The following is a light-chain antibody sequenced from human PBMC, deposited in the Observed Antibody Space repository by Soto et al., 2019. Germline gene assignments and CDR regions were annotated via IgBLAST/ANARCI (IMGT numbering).Light chain of an antibody. Sequence: QSARAQPASVSGSSGKSISISCTGTSSDVGDYNYVSWYQQHPSKAPKLMIYEVSNRPSGVSNRFSGSKSGNTASLTISGLQAEDEADYYCSSYTSSSTYVFGTGTKVTVL. V-gene: IGLV2-14*01. CDR3: SSYTSSSTYV. CDR2: EVS. J-gene: IGLJ1*01. CDR1: SSDVGDYNY.